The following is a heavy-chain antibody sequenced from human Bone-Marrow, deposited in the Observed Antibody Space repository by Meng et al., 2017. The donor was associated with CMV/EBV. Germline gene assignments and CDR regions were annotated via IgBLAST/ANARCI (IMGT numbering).Heavy chain of an antibody. D-gene: IGHD3-3*01. CDR3: ARGPLGGPIFLEWLSPGGYFDY. CDR2: IVNSGDGK. V-gene: IGHV3-11*04. Sequence: GGSLRLSCAASGFTFRDFYMSWIRQAPGKGLEWVSSIVNSGDGKFYADSVKGRFTISRDNAKNSLYLQMNSLRAEDTAVYYCARGPLGGPIFLEWLSPGGYFDYWGQGTLVTVSS. CDR1: GFTFRDFY. J-gene: IGHJ4*02.